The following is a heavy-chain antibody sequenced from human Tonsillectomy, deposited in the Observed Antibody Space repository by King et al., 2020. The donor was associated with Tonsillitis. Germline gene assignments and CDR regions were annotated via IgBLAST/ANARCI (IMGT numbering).Heavy chain of an antibody. J-gene: IGHJ4*02. D-gene: IGHD4-17*01. CDR1: GGSISSGGYS. CDR3: AKVDYGDYAIDY. CDR2: IYHSGST. V-gene: IGHV4-30-2*01. Sequence: QLQESGSGLVKPSQTLSLTCAVSGGSISSGGYSWSWIRQPPGKGLEWIGYIYHSGSTYYNPSLKSRVTISVDRSKNQFSLKLSSVTAADTAVYYCAKVDYGDYAIDYWGQGTLVTVSS.